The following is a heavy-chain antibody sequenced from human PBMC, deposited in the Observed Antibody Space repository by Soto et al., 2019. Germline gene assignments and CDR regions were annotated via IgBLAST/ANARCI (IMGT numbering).Heavy chain of an antibody. CDR1: RFTFSSYE. Sequence: EVQLVESGGALVPPGGSLRLSCAASRFTFSSYEMNWVRQAPGKGLEWGSYISSSGSSIYYADSVRGRFTIARDNAKNSLYLQMSSLRAEDTAVYYCARGGSSGYYFFDYWGQGTLVTVSS. D-gene: IGHD6-19*01. J-gene: IGHJ4*02. CDR2: ISSSGSSI. V-gene: IGHV3-48*03. CDR3: ARGGSSGYYFFDY.